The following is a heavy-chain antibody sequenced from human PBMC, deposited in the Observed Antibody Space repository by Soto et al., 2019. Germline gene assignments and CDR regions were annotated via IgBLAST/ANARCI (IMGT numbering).Heavy chain of an antibody. D-gene: IGHD3-3*01. CDR2: INPATGAA. CDR3: ARGGGVGVAGSAAFDM. V-gene: IGHV1-2*02. J-gene: IGHJ3*02. CDR1: GYPVTAYY. Sequence: QLHLVQSGAVVKKPGASVTVSCSASGYPVTAYYMHWVRQAPGRGLEWMGGINPATGAAKYTQTLQGRVTMTRDTSTSTVFMELSGLPSEDTAVFYCARGGGVGVAGSAAFDMWGQGTLVTVSS.